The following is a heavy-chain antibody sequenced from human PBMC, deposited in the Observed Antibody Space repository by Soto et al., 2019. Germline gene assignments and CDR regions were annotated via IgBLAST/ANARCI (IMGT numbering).Heavy chain of an antibody. CDR1: GDSVSSNSAA. J-gene: IGHJ4*02. V-gene: IGHV6-1*01. CDR3: ARYYYDSSADYTYYFDY. D-gene: IGHD3-22*01. CDR2: TYYRSKWYN. Sequence: SQTLSLTCAISGDSVSSNSAAWNWIRQSPSRGLEWLGRTYYRSKWYNDYAVSVKSRITINPDTSKNQFSLQLNSVTPEDTAVYYCARYYYDSSADYTYYFDYWGQGTPVTVSS.